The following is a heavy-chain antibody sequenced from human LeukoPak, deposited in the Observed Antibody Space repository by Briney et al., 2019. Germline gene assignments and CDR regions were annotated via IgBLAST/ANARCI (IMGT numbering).Heavy chain of an antibody. Sequence: GGSLRLSCAASGFTFSNAWMSWVRQAPGKGLEWVGRIKSKTDGGTTDYAVPVKGRFTISRDDSKNTLYLQMNSLKTEDTAVYYCTTERYSSSWYVWFDPWGQGTLVTVSS. CDR2: IKSKTDGGTT. D-gene: IGHD6-13*01. CDR3: TTERYSSSWYVWFDP. V-gene: IGHV3-15*01. CDR1: GFTFSNAW. J-gene: IGHJ5*02.